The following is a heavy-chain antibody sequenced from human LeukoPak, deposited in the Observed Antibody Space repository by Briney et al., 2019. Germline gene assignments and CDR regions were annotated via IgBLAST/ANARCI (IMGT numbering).Heavy chain of an antibody. Sequence: GASVKVSCKASGYTFTGYYMYWVRQAPGQGLEWMGWINPNSGGTSYAQKFQGRVTMTRVTSINTAYMELSRLRSDDTAVYYCARDFLHVYYYDSIGYVRGAFDIWGQGTMVTVSS. CDR1: GYTFTGYY. J-gene: IGHJ3*02. V-gene: IGHV1-2*02. D-gene: IGHD3-22*01. CDR3: ARDFLHVYYYDSIGYVRGAFDI. CDR2: INPNSGGT.